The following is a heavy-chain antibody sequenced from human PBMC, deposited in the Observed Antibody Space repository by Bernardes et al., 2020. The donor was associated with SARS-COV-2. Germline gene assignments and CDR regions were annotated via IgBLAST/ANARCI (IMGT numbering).Heavy chain of an antibody. Sequence: SETLSLTCTVSGGSISSSSYYWGWIRQPPGKGLEWIGSIYYSGSTYYNPSLKSRVTISVDTSKNQFSLKLSSVTAADTAVYYCASFNTIFGVVIPYYYMDVWGKGTTVTVSS. CDR1: GGSISSSSYY. D-gene: IGHD3-3*01. CDR2: IYYSGST. CDR3: ASFNTIFGVVIPYYYMDV. V-gene: IGHV4-39*07. J-gene: IGHJ6*03.